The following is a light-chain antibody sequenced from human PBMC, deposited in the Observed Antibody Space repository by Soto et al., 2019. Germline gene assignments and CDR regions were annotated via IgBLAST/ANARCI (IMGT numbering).Light chain of an antibody. CDR2: DAS. J-gene: IGKJ4*01. V-gene: IGKV3-20*01. CDR1: QTVGSSY. Sequence: VLTQSPGTLSLSPGERATLSCRASQTVGSSYLAWYQQRPGQAPRLLIYDASSRATGISDRFSGGGSGTDFTLTISRLEPEDFAVYYCQQFDGSITFGGGTKVDIK. CDR3: QQFDGSIT.